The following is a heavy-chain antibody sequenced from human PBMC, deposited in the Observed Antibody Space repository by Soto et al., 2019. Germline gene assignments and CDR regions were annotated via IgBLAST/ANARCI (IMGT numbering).Heavy chain of an antibody. V-gene: IGHV1-18*04. D-gene: IGHD1-26*01. CDR1: GYTFTSYG. CDR3: ARSPWERAQGWFDP. CDR2: ISAYNGNT. Sequence: WASVKVSCKASGYTFTSYGISWVRQAPGQGLEWMGWISAYNGNTNYAQKLQGRVTMTTDTSTSTAYMELRSLRSDDTAVYYCARSPWERAQGWFDPWGQGTLVTVSS. J-gene: IGHJ5*02.